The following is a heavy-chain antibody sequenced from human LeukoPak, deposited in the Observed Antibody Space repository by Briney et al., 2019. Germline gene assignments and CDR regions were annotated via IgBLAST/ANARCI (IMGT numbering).Heavy chain of an antibody. D-gene: IGHD5-18*01. V-gene: IGHV4-30-4*08. Sequence: PSGTLSLTCTVSGGSISSGDYYWSWIRQPPGKGLEWIGYIYYSGSTYYNPSLKSRVTISVDTSKNQFSLKLSSVTAADTAVYYCARSRGYSYGTTFLDYWGQGTLVTVSS. CDR1: GGSISSGDYY. CDR2: IYYSGST. J-gene: IGHJ4*02. CDR3: ARSRGYSYGTTFLDY.